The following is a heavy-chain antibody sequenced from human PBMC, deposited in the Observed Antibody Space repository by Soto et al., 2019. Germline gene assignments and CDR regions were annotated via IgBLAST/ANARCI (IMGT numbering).Heavy chain of an antibody. CDR3: ARDREWELPSCFDY. CDR2: ISAYNGNT. V-gene: IGHV1-18*01. D-gene: IGHD1-26*01. J-gene: IGHJ4*02. Sequence: ASVKVSCKASGYTFTSYGISWVRQAPGQGLEWMGWISAYNGNTNYAQKLQGRVTMTTDTSTSTAYMELRSLRSDDTAVYYCARDREWELPSCFDYWGQGTLVTVSS. CDR1: GYTFTSYG.